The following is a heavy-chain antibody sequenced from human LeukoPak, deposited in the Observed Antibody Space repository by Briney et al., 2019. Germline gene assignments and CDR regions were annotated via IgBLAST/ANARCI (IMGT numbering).Heavy chain of an antibody. CDR3: ARGYYDSRGDY. D-gene: IGHD3-22*01. Sequence: PGGSLRLSCAASGFTFSNYWMHWVRQAPGKGLVWVSRTNSDGSATNYADSVKGRFTISRDNAKNTLYLQMNSLRAEDTAVYYCARGYYDSRGDYWGQGTLVTVSS. CDR2: TNSDGSAT. V-gene: IGHV3-74*01. J-gene: IGHJ4*02. CDR1: GFTFSNYW.